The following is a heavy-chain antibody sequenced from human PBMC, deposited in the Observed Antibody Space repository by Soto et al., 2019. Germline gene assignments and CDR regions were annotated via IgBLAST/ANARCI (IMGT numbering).Heavy chain of an antibody. CDR3: AKVVRELAGFDN. CDR2: ISGSGGST. V-gene: IGHV3-23*01. CDR1: GFTFSSYA. D-gene: IGHD1-26*01. J-gene: IGHJ4*02. Sequence: EVQLLESGGGLVQPGGSLRLSCAASGFTFSSYAMSWVRQAPGKGLEWVSAISGSGGSTYYADSVKGRFTISRDNSKNTLDLQMNSLRAEDTAVYYSAKVVRELAGFDNCGQGTLVTVSP.